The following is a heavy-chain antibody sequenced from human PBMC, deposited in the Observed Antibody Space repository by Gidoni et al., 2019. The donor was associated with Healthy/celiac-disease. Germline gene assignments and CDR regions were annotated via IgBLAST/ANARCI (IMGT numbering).Heavy chain of an antibody. D-gene: IGHD3-22*01. CDR2: IIPSFGTA. CDR3: ARAKDYYGSSGYYYPNPDAFDI. J-gene: IGHJ3*02. CDR1: GGTFSSYA. Sequence: QVQLVQSGAEVKKPGSSVKVSCKASGGTFSSYAISWVRKAPGQGLEWMGGIIPSFGTANYAKKFQGRVKITADESTSTAYMELSSLRSEETAVYYCARAKDYYGSSGYYYPNPDAFDIWGQGTMVTVSS. V-gene: IGHV1-69*01.